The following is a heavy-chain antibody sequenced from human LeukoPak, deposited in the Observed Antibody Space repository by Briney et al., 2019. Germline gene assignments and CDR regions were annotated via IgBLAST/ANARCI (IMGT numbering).Heavy chain of an antibody. CDR2: ISSRSTTI. CDR3: ARHLNYYLDY. D-gene: IGHD3-10*01. J-gene: IGHJ4*02. V-gene: IGHV3-11*04. Sequence: GGSLRLSCAASGFPFSDFYMSWIRQAPGKGLEWVSYISSRSTTIYYADSVKGRFTISRDNGKNSLYLEMNSLRAEDTAVYYCARHLNYYLDYWGQGTLVTVSS. CDR1: GFPFSDFY.